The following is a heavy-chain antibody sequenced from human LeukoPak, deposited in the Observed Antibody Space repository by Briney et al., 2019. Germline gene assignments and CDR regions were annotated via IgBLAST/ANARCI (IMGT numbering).Heavy chain of an antibody. CDR2: IRYDGSNK. CDR1: GLIFSSYG. J-gene: IGHJ3*02. D-gene: IGHD3-3*01. Sequence: GGSLRLSCAVSGLIFSSYGMHWVRQAPGKGLEWVTLIRYDGSNKYYADSVKGRFTISRDNSKNTLYLQMNSLRAEDTAVYYCATTRGPIRFLEWLSSGAFDIWGQGTMVTVSS. V-gene: IGHV3-30*02. CDR3: ATTRGPIRFLEWLSSGAFDI.